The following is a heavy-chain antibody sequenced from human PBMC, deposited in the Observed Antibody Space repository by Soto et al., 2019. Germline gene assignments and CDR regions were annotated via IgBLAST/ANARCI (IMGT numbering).Heavy chain of an antibody. J-gene: IGHJ6*02. Sequence: SGPTLVNPTQTLTLTCTFSGFSLSTSGMCVNWIRQPPGKALEWLARIDWDDDTYYSTSLKTRPTISKDTSKNQVVLTMTNMDPVDTATYYCARSAGNQVVLYYYVMDVWGQGTTVTVSS. CDR3: ARSAGNQVVLYYYVMDV. D-gene: IGHD6-13*01. CDR1: GFSLSTSGMC. CDR2: IDWDDDT. V-gene: IGHV2-70*11.